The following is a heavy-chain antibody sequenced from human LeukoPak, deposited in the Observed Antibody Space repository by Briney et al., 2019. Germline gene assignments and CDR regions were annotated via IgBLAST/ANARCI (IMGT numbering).Heavy chain of an antibody. CDR1: GFTFTSSA. Sequence: SVKVSCKASGFTFTSSAMQWVQQARGQRLEWIGWIVVGSGNTNYAQKFQERVTITRDMSTSTAYMELSSLRSEDTAVYYCAVTDRLRLGELYYDYWGQGTLVTVSS. CDR3: AVTDRLRLGELYYDY. D-gene: IGHD3-16*01. CDR2: IVVGSGNT. J-gene: IGHJ4*02. V-gene: IGHV1-58*02.